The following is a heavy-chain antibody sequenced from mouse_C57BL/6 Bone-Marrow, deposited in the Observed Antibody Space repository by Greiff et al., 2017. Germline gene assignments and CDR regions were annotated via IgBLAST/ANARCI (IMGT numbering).Heavy chain of an antibody. CDR3: ARRGYDY. CDR1: GYTFTDYY. J-gene: IGHJ2*01. V-gene: IGHV1-19*01. D-gene: IGHD3-1*01. Sequence: VQLKESGPVLVKPGASVKMSCKASGYTFTDYYMNWVKQSHGKSLEWIGVINPYNGGTSYNQKFKGKATLTVDKSSSTAYMELNSLTSEDSAVYYCARRGYDYWGQGTTLTVSS. CDR2: INPYNGGT.